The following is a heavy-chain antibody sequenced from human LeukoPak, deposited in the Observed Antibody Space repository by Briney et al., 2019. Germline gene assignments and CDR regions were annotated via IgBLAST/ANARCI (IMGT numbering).Heavy chain of an antibody. V-gene: IGHV3-53*01. Sequence: GGSLRLSCAASGVTVSNNYMSWVRQAPGKGLEWVSVIYSAGSTYYADSVRGRLTISGDNSKNTLYLEMNSLRAEDTAVYYCARGAAFDIWGHGTMVTVSS. J-gene: IGHJ3*02. CDR3: ARGAAFDI. CDR1: GVTVSNNY. CDR2: IYSAGST.